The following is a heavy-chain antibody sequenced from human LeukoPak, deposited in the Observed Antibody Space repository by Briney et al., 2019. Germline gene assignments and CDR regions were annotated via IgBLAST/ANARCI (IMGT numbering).Heavy chain of an antibody. CDR2: INAGNGNT. D-gene: IGHD3-22*01. V-gene: IGHV1-3*01. J-gene: IGHJ4*02. CDR3: ARDQEYYYDSSVYYY. CDR1: GYTFTSYA. Sequence: ASVKVSCKASGYTFTSYAMHWVRQAPGQRLEWMGWINAGNGNTKYSQKFQGRVTITRDTSASTAYMELSSLRSEDTAVYYCARDQEYYYDSSVYYYWGQETLVTVSS.